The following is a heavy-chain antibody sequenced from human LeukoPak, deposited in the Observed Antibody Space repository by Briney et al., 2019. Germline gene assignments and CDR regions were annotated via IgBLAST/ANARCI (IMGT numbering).Heavy chain of an antibody. Sequence: SETLSLTCAVYGGSFSGYYWSWIRQPPGKGLEWIGEINHSGSTNYNPSLKSRVTISVDTSKNQFSLKLSSVTAADTAVYYCARDLTIFGVVIRYFDYWGQGTLVTVSS. CDR2: INHSGST. CDR3: ARDLTIFGVVIRYFDY. CDR1: GGSFSGYY. J-gene: IGHJ4*02. D-gene: IGHD3-3*01. V-gene: IGHV4-34*01.